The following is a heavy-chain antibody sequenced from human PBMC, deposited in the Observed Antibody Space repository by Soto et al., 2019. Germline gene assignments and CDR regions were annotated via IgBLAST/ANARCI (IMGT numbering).Heavy chain of an antibody. Sequence: EVQLVESGGGLVQPGGSLRLSCAASGFTFSSYWMSWVRQAPRKGLEWVANIKQDGSEKYYVDSVKGRFTISRDNAKNSLYLQMNSLRAEDTAVYYCARIWWVLRYYYYGMDVWGQGTTVTVSS. CDR3: ARIWWVLRYYYYGMDV. V-gene: IGHV3-7*03. CDR1: GFTFSSYW. J-gene: IGHJ6*02. CDR2: IKQDGSEK. D-gene: IGHD1-26*01.